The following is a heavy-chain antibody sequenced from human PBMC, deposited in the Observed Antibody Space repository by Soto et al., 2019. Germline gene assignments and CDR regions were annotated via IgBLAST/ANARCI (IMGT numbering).Heavy chain of an antibody. CDR1: GYIFKNYA. J-gene: IGHJ4*02. V-gene: IGHV1-3*01. Sequence: QVQLVQSGAGVKKPGASVKVSCKASGYIFKNYALHWVRQAPGQRLEWMGWIDPGNGYTKYAQKLQGRVTITRDTSASTAYMELSSLRSEDTAVYYCARVPGFSAYWGQGTQVTVSS. CDR3: ARVPGFSAY. CDR2: IDPGNGYT.